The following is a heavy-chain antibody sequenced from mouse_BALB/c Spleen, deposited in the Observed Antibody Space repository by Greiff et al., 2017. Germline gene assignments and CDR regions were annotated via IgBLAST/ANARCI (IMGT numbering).Heavy chain of an antibody. J-gene: IGHJ4*01. D-gene: IGHD1-1*01. CDR1: GFTFSSFG. Sequence: EVNLVESGGGLVQPGGSRKLSCAASGFTFSSFGMHWVRQAPEKGLEWVAYISSGSSTIYYADTVKGRFTISRDNPKNTLFLQMTSLRSEDTAMYYCARYGNYAMDYWGQGTSVTVSS. V-gene: IGHV5-17*02. CDR3: ARYGNYAMDY. CDR2: ISSGSSTI.